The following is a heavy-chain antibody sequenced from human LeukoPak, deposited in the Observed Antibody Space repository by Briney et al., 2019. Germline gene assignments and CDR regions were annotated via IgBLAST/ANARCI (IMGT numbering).Heavy chain of an antibody. CDR3: ARVTYYDSLYYFDY. J-gene: IGHJ4*02. CDR2: INWNGGST. Sequence: PGGSLRLSCAASGFTFDEYGLSWVRQAPGKGLEWVSGINWNGGSTGYADSVKGRFTISRDNAKNSLYLQINSLRAEDTALYYCARVTYYDSLYYFDYWGQGTLVTVSS. CDR1: GFTFDEYG. V-gene: IGHV3-20*04. D-gene: IGHD5-12*01.